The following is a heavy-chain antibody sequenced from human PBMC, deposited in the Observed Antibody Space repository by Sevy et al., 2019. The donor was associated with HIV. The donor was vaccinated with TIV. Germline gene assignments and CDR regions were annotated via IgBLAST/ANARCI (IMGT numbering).Heavy chain of an antibody. CDR2: IRRKAFGGTT. CDR1: GFIYGDYA. CDR3: TRGGSMTILSPWDY. V-gene: IGHV3-49*04. D-gene: IGHD3-3*01. J-gene: IGHJ4*02. Sequence: GGSLRLSCIASGFIYGDYAMNWVRQAPGKGLEWVGFIRRKAFGGTTQYAAPVKGRFTSSRDDSKSIAYLQMNSLKTEDTAVYYCTRGGSMTILSPWDYWGQGTLVTVSS.